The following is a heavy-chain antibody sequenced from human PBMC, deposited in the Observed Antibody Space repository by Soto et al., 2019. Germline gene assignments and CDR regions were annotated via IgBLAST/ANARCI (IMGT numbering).Heavy chain of an antibody. CDR2: IVVGSGKT. CDR1: GFTFSNLA. D-gene: IGHD6-19*01. V-gene: IGHV1-58*01. CDR3: GGAVTGGYFDN. Sequence: SVKVSCKASGFTFSNLAVQWVRQTRGQRLEWIGWIVVGSGKTDYAQKFQERVTITSDMSTGTVYMDLSSLRFDDTAVYYCGGAVTGGYFDNWGQGTRVTVSS. J-gene: IGHJ4*02.